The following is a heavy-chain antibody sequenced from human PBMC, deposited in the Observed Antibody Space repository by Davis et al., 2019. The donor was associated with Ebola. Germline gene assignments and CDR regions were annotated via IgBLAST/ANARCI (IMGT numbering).Heavy chain of an antibody. D-gene: IGHD2-15*01. CDR2: INPNSGGT. J-gene: IGHJ4*02. V-gene: IGHV1-2*02. CDR1: GYTFTGYY. Sequence: ASVKVSCKASGYTFTGYYMHWVRQAPGQGLEWMGWINPNSGGTNYAQKFQGRVTMTRDTSISTAYMELSRLRSDDTAVYYCARGGVVVAATGGHYFDYWGQGTLVTVSS. CDR3: ARGGVVVAATGGHYFDY.